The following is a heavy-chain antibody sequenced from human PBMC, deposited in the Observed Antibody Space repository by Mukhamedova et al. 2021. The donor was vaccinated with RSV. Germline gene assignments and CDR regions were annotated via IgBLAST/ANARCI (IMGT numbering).Heavy chain of an antibody. CDR2: ISGSGGST. D-gene: IGHD6-6*01. J-gene: IGHJ6*03. Sequence: WVSAISGSGGSTYYADSVKGRFTISRDNSKNTLYLQMNSLRAEDTAVYYCAKKSSYYYYMDVLGKGTTVTV. CDR3: AKKSSYYYYMDV. V-gene: IGHV3-23*01.